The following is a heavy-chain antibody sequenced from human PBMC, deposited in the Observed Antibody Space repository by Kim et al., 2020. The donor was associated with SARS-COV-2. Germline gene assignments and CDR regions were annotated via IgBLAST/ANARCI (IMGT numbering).Heavy chain of an antibody. J-gene: IGHJ4*02. CDR2: INHSGST. D-gene: IGHD3-10*01. CDR3: ARGAGPYYGSGSYCDY. Sequence: SETLSLTCAVYGGSFSGYYWSWIRQPPGKGLEWIGEINHSGSTNYNPSLKSRVTISVDTSKNQFSLKLSSVTAADTAVYYCARGAGPYYGSGSYCDYWGQGTLVTVSS. V-gene: IGHV4-34*01. CDR1: GGSFSGYY.